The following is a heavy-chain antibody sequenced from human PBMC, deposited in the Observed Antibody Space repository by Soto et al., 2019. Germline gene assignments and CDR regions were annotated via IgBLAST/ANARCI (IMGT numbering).Heavy chain of an antibody. CDR1: GYTFTSYD. CDR3: ARALRGDYYYGMDV. CDR2: MNPNSGNT. J-gene: IGHJ6*02. V-gene: IGHV1-8*01. Sequence: ASVKVSCKASGYTFTSYDINWVRQATGQGLEWMGWMNPNSGNTGYAQKFQGRVTMTANKSMSTAYMELSSLRSEDTAVYFCARALRGDYYYGMDVWGQGTTVTVSS.